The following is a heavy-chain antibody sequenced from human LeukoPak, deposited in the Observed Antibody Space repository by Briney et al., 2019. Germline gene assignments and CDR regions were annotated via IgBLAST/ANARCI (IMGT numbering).Heavy chain of an antibody. D-gene: IGHD1-26*01. CDR3: AREVGATGNSFDY. Sequence: ASVKVSCKASGYSFAEYYIHWVRQAPGQGLEWMGRINPKSGGTDYVQNFQGRVTMTRDTSITTAYMELSSLRSDDTAVYYCAREVGATGNSFDYWGQGTLVTVSS. V-gene: IGHV1-2*06. CDR1: GYSFAEYY. J-gene: IGHJ4*02. CDR2: INPKSGGT.